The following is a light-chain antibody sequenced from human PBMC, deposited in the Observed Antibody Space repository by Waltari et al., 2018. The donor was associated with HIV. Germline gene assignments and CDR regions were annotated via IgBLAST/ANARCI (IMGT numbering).Light chain of an antibody. CDR1: KFGNKY. J-gene: IGLJ1*01. V-gene: IGLV3-1*01. CDR3: QAWDSSTGV. Sequence: SYELTQPPSVSVSPGQTASITCSGDKFGNKYVCWYQQKAGQSPVLVIYQDSKRPSGIPERFSGSNSENTATLTISGTQAMDEADYYCQAWDSSTGVFGTGTKVTVL. CDR2: QDS.